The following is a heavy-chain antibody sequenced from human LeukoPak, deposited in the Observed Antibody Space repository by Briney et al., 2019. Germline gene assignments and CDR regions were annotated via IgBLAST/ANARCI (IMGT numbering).Heavy chain of an antibody. CDR1: GGSISSYY. D-gene: IGHD6-13*01. Sequence: PSETLSLTCTVSGGSISSYYWSWIRQPPGKGLEWFGYIYYSGSTNYNPSLKSRVTISVDTSKNQFSLKLSSVTAADTAVYYCARHPSRIAAADNLVSDYWGQGTLVTVSS. CDR3: ARHPSRIAAADNLVSDY. J-gene: IGHJ4*02. V-gene: IGHV4-59*08. CDR2: IYYSGST.